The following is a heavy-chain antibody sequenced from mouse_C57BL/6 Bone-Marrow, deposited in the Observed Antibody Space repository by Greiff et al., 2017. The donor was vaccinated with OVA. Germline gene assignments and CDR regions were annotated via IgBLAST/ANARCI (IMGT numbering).Heavy chain of an antibody. CDR3: AGTGLYYFDY. CDR2: IYPGSGST. J-gene: IGHJ2*01. CDR1: GYTFTSYW. Sequence: QVQLQQSGAELVKPGASVKMSCKASGYTFTSYWITWVKQRPGQGLEWIGDIYPGSGSTNYNEKFKSKATLTVDTSASTAYMQLSSLTSEDSAVYYCAGTGLYYFDYWGQGTTLTVSS. V-gene: IGHV1-55*01. D-gene: IGHD2-14*01.